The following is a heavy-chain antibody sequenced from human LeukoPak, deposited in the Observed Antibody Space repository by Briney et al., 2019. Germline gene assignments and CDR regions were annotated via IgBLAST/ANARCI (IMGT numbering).Heavy chain of an antibody. CDR3: ARFVVVPANYYYYYMDV. CDR2: IYYSGST. J-gene: IGHJ6*03. Sequence: SETLSLTCTVSGGSISSGGYYWSWIRQHPGTGLEWIGYIYYSGSTYYNPSLKSRVTISVYTSKNQFSLKLSSVTAADTAVYYCARFVVVPANYYYYYMDVWGKGTTVTVSS. V-gene: IGHV4-31*03. CDR1: GGSISSGGYY. D-gene: IGHD2-2*01.